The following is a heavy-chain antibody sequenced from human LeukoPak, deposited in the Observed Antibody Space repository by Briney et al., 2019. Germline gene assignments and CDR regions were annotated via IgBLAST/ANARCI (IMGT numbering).Heavy chain of an antibody. D-gene: IGHD5-12*01. Sequence: GGSLRLSCAASGFTFSSYAMNWVRQAPGKGLEWVSAISGSGGSTYYADSVKGRFTISRDNSKNTLYLQMNSLRAEDTAVYYCAKDRRGLQLSLPGYWGQGTLVTVSS. CDR1: GFTFSSYA. CDR2: ISGSGGST. V-gene: IGHV3-23*01. CDR3: AKDRRGLQLSLPGY. J-gene: IGHJ4*02.